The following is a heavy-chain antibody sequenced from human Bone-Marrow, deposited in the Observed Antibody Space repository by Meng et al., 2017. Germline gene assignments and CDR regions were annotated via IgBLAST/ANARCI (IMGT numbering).Heavy chain of an antibody. J-gene: IGHJ4*01. CDR3: VTGSTWYYFDY. CDR2: IYYSGIT. CDR1: GGSINSGDYY. V-gene: IGHV4-39*07. D-gene: IGHD6-13*01. Sequence: GSLRLSCTVSGGSINSGDYYWGWIRQPPGKGLEWIGSIYYSGITYYNPSLQSRVTISLDTSQNQFSLKVTSVTAADTAVYYCVTGSTWYYFDYWGHGTLVTVSS.